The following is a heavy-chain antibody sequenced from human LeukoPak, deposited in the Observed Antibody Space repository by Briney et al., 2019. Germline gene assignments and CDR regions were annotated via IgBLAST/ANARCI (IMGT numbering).Heavy chain of an antibody. Sequence: SETLSLTCTVSGGSISSHCWSWIRHPPGEGLGRSGYIYYSGSTNYNTSLKSRVTISVDTSKNQFSLKLSSVTAADTAVYSCARHMGLGYSYGYPYFDYWGQGTLVTVSS. CDR3: ARHMGLGYSYGYPYFDY. V-gene: IGHV4-59*08. D-gene: IGHD5-18*01. J-gene: IGHJ4*02. CDR1: GGSISSHC. CDR2: IYYSGST.